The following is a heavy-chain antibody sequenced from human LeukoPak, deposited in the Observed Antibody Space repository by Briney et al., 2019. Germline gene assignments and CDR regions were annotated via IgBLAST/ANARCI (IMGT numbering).Heavy chain of an antibody. CDR3: ARVPANTATTNFDH. CDR1: GYTLTELS. D-gene: IGHD4-17*01. CDR2: INPNSGGT. V-gene: IGHV1-2*02. Sequence: ASVKVSCKVSGYTLTELSMHWVRQAPGQGLEWMGWINPNSGGTNYAQKFQGRVTMTRDTSISTAYMELSRLRSDDTAVYYCARVPANTATTNFDHWGQGTLVTVSS. J-gene: IGHJ4*02.